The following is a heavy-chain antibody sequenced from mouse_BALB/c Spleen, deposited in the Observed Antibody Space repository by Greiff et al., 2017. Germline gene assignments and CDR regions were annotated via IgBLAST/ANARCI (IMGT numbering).Heavy chain of an antibody. D-gene: IGHD2-1*01. V-gene: IGHV1S22*01. CDR2: IYPGSGST. CDR3: ARNGNYERAMDY. J-gene: IGHJ4*01. Sequence: LQQPGSELVRPGASVKLSCKASGYTFTSYWMHWVKQRPGQGLEWIGNIYPGSGSTNYNEKFKGKATLTADTSSSTAYMQLSSLTSEDSAVYFCARNGNYERAMDYWGQGTSVTVSS. CDR1: GYTFTSYW.